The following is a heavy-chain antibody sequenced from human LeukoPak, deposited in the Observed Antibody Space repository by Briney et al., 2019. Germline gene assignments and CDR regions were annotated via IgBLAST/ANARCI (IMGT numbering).Heavy chain of an antibody. V-gene: IGHV3-23*01. D-gene: IGHD2-21*01. CDR3: XXDPLRMWWFDP. CDR2: ISGSGGST. CDR1: GFTFSSYA. Sequence: GGSLRLSCAASGFTFSSYAMSWVRQAPGKGLEWVSAISGSGGSTYYADSVKGRFTISRDNSKNTLYLQMNSLRAEDTAVYSXXXDPLRMWWFDPWGQGTLVTVSS. J-gene: IGHJ5*02.